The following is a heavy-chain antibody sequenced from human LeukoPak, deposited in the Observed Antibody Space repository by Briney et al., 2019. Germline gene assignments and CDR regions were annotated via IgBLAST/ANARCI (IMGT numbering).Heavy chain of an antibody. V-gene: IGHV3-23*01. CDR1: GFTFSSYA. CDR3: AKAPLYYYYGMDV. Sequence: GGSLRLSCAASGFTFSSYAMSWVRQAPGKGLEWVSAISGSGDSTYYADSVKGRFTISRDNSKNTLYLQMNSLRAEDTAVYYCAKAPLYYYYGMDVWGQGTTVTVSS. J-gene: IGHJ6*02. CDR2: ISGSGDST.